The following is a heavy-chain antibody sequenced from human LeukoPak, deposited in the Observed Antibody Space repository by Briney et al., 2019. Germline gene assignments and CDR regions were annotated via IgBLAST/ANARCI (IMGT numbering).Heavy chain of an antibody. V-gene: IGHV3-30-3*01. Sequence: GGSLILSCAVSGFTFSSYAMHWVRQAPGKGLEWVAVISYDGSNKYYADSVKGRFTISRDNSKNTLYLQMNSLRAEDTAVCYCARDQEMKPDYWGQGTLVTVSS. D-gene: IGHD5-24*01. J-gene: IGHJ4*02. CDR3: ARDQEMKPDY. CDR2: ISYDGSNK. CDR1: GFTFSSYA.